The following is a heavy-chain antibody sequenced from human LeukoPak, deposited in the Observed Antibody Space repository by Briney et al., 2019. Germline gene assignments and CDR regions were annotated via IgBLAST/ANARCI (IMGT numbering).Heavy chain of an antibody. D-gene: IGHD3-9*01. CDR2: ISYDGSNK. J-gene: IGHJ4*02. V-gene: IGHV3-30*18. CDR3: AKDEQVLRYFDWLLVKY. CDR1: GFTFSSYG. Sequence: GRSLRLSCAASGFTFSSYGMHWVRQAPGKGLVWVAVISYDGSNKYYADSVKGRFTISRDNSKNTLYLQMNSLRAEDTAVYYCAKDEQVLRYFDWLLVKYWGQGTLVTVSS.